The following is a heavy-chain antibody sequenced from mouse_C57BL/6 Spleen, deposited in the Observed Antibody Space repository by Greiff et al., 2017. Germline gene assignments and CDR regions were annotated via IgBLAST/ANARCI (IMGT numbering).Heavy chain of an antibody. V-gene: IGHV2-5*01. J-gene: IGHJ1*03. CDR1: GFSLTSYG. CDR2: IWRGGST. CDR3: AKGDYGSSWWYFDV. Sequence: QVHVKQSGPGLVQPSQSLSITCTVSGFSLTSYGVHWVRQSPGKGLEWLGVIWRGGSTDYNAAFMSRLSITKDNSKSQVFFKMNSLQADDTAIYYCAKGDYGSSWWYFDVWGTGTTVTVSS. D-gene: IGHD1-1*01.